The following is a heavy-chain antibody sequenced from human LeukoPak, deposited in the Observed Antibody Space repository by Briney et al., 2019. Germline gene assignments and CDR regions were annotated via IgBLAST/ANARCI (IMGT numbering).Heavy chain of an antibody. V-gene: IGHV1-18*01. J-gene: IGHJ4*02. CDR2: ISAYNGNT. D-gene: IGHD3-22*01. Sequence: GASVKVSCKASGYTFTSYGISWVRQAPGQGLEWMGWISAYNGNTNYAQKLQGRVTMTTDTSTSTAYMELRSLRSDDTAVYYCARGSRHYYDSSGYYYVAFDYWGQGTLVTVSS. CDR1: GYTFTSYG. CDR3: ARGSRHYYDSSGYYYVAFDY.